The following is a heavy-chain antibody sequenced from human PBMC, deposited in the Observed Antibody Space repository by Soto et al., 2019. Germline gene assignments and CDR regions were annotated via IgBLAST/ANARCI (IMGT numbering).Heavy chain of an antibody. CDR2: ISSSSSYI. J-gene: IGHJ4*02. D-gene: IGHD3-3*01. CDR1: GFTFSSYS. Sequence: GGSLRLSCAASGFTFSSYSMNWVRQAPGKGLEWVSSISSSSSYIYYADSVKGRFTISRDNAKNSLYLQMNSLRAEDTAVYYCARAPSYYDFWSGRQFDYWGQGTLVTVSS. CDR3: ARAPSYYDFWSGRQFDY. V-gene: IGHV3-21*01.